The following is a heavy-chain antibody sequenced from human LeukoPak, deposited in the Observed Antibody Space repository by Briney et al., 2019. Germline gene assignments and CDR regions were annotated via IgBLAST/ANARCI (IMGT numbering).Heavy chain of an antibody. CDR3: ARDYYDSSGSSWFDP. Sequence: PGGSLRLSCAASGFTFSSYWIHWVRQAPGMGLVWVSRINPDGSRTDYADSVKGRFTISRDNAKNSLYLQMNSLRAKDTALYYCARDYYDSSGSSWFDPWGQGTLVTVSS. CDR1: GFTFSSYW. CDR2: INPDGSRT. V-gene: IGHV3-74*01. J-gene: IGHJ5*02. D-gene: IGHD3-22*01.